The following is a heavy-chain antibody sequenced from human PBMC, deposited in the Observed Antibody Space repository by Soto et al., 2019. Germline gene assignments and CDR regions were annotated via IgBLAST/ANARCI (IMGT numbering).Heavy chain of an antibody. CDR3: ARDFFRYYDSSGYFDY. D-gene: IGHD3-22*01. CDR1: GGTFSSYA. J-gene: IGHJ4*02. CDR2: IIPIFGTA. Sequence: ASVKVSCKASGGTFSSYAISWVRQAPGQGLEWMGGIIPIFGTANYAQKFQGRVTITADESTSTAYMELSSLGSEDTAVYYCARDFFRYYDSSGYFDYWGQGTLVTVSS. V-gene: IGHV1-69*13.